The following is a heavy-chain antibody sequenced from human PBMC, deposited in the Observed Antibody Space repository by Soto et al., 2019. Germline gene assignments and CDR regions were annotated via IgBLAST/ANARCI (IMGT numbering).Heavy chain of an antibody. D-gene: IGHD2-21*02. J-gene: IGHJ4*02. Sequence: QVQLVQSGAEVKKPGASVKVSCKASGYTFTSYYMHWVRQAPGQGLEWMGIINPSGGNTNYAQKFQGRVTMTRDTSTSTVYMELSSLRSEDTAVYYCARGGVVTAIPNTYFDYWGQGPLVTVSS. CDR1: GYTFTSYY. V-gene: IGHV1-46*03. CDR3: ARGGVVTAIPNTYFDY. CDR2: INPSGGNT.